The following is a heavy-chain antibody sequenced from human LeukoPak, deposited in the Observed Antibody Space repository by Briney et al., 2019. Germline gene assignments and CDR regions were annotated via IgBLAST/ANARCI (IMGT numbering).Heavy chain of an antibody. D-gene: IGHD3-10*01. J-gene: IGHJ5*02. V-gene: IGHV1-18*01. CDR2: ISAYNGNT. CDR1: GYTFTSYG. Sequence: ASVKVSCKASGYTFTSYGIIWVRQAPGQGLEWMGWISAYNGNTNYAQKLQGRVTMTTDTSTSTAYMELRSLRSDDTAVYYCARDYLTMVRGVKGAPNWFDPWGQGTLVTVSS. CDR3: ARDYLTMVRGVKGAPNWFDP.